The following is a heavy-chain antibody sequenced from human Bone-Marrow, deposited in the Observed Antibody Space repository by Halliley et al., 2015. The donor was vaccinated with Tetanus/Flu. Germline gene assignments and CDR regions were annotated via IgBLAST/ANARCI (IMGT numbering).Heavy chain of an antibody. Sequence: LSLTCTVSGGSIGNYHWTWIRQPPGKGLEWIGYIYYSGGTNYNRSLKSRVTISVDKSKNQFSVNLRSVTAADTAVYYCARLSGLLEWLQNYWYFDLWGRGTLVTVSS. CDR2: IYYSGGT. J-gene: IGHJ2*01. CDR1: GGSIGNYH. D-gene: IGHD3-3*01. V-gene: IGHV4-59*01. CDR3: ARLSGLLEWLQNYWYFDL.